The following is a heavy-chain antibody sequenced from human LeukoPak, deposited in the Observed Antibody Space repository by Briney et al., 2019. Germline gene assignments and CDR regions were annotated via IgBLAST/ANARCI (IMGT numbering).Heavy chain of an antibody. CDR2: ISYDGSNK. D-gene: IGHD3-3*01. J-gene: IGHJ4*02. Sequence: PGRSLRLSCAASGFTFSSYAMHWVRQAPGKGLEWVAVISYDGSNKYYADSVKGRFTISRDNSKNTLYLQMNSLRAEDTAVYYCAMNYDFWSGYPYFDYWGQGTLVTVSS. CDR1: GFTFSSYA. CDR3: AMNYDFWSGYPYFDY. V-gene: IGHV3-30-3*01.